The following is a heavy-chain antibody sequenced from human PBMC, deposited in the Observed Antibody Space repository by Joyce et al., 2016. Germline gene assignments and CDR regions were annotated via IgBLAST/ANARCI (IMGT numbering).Heavy chain of an antibody. CDR1: GFTFSSYA. J-gene: IGHJ4*02. V-gene: IGHV3-23*01. Sequence: EVQLLESGGGLIQPGGSLRLSCAASGFTFSSYAMSWVRQAPGKGLELVSGISGSGGSTYYADAGKSRFTISRDKSKNTLDLQMHSLRVEDTAVYYCAKIEGSGYYVWYFDYWGQGTLVTVSS. CDR3: AKIEGSGYYVWYFDY. D-gene: IGHD3-22*01. CDR2: ISGSGGST.